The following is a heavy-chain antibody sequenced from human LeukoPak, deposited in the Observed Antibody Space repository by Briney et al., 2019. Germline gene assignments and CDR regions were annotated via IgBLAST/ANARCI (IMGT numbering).Heavy chain of an antibody. V-gene: IGHV4-31*03. D-gene: IGHD3-22*01. Sequence: SDTLSLTCTVSGGSIGSGGYYWSWIRQHPGKGLEWIGYIYYSGSTYYNPSLKSRVTISVDTSKNQFSLKLSSVTAADTAVYYCARVARITVIVVFFTYWGQGTLVTVSS. J-gene: IGHJ4*02. CDR3: ARVARITVIVVFFTY. CDR2: IYYSGST. CDR1: GGSIGSGGYY.